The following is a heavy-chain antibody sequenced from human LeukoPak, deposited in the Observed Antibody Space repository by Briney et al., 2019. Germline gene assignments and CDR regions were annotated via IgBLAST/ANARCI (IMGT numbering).Heavy chain of an antibody. V-gene: IGHV1-2*06. D-gene: IGHD2-8*01. J-gene: IGHJ6*02. CDR3: ARVQYCTNGVCYYYYGMDV. Sequence: ASVKVTCKASGDTFSSYAISWVRQAPGQGLEWMGRINPNSGGTNYAQKFQGRVTMTRDTSISTAYMELSRLRSDDTAVYYCARVQYCTNGVCYYYYGMDVWGQGTTVTVSS. CDR1: GDTFSSYA. CDR2: INPNSGGT.